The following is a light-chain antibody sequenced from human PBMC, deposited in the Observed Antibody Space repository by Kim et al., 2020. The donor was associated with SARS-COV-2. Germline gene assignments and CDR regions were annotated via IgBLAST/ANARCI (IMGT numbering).Light chain of an antibody. CDR1: QTVRTNY. CDR2: GTS. J-gene: IGKJ5*01. V-gene: IGKV3-20*01. CDR3: QQFALSPVT. Sequence: DILLAQSPGTLSSSPGEGVTLSCRASQTVRTNYLAWYQQKPGQAPRLLIYGTSTRATGIPDRFTGSGSGTDFTLTITRLEPEDFAVYYCQQFALSPVTFGQGTRLEIK.